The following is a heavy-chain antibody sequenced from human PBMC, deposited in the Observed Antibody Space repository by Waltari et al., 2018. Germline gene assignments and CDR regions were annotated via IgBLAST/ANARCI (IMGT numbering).Heavy chain of an antibody. Sequence: QVQLQESGPGLVKPSETLSLTCTVSGGSISSHYWSWIRQPPGKGLEWIGYIYYSGSTNYNPSLKSRVTISVDTSKNQFSLKLSSVTAADMAVYYCARGRGVGSGSYYYFDYWGQGTLVTVSS. CDR3: ARGRGVGSGSYYYFDY. J-gene: IGHJ4*02. CDR1: GGSISSHY. D-gene: IGHD1-26*01. CDR2: IYYSGST. V-gene: IGHV4-59*11.